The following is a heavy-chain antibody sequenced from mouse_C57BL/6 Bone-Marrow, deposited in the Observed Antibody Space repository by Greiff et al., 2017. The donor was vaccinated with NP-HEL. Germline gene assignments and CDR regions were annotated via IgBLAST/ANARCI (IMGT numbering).Heavy chain of an antibody. CDR2: IYPRSGNT. J-gene: IGHJ3*01. Sequence: QVQLQQSGAELARPGASVKLSCKASGYTFTSYGISWVKQRTGQGLEWIGEIYPRSGNTYYNEKFKGKAKLTADKSSSTAYMELRSLTSEDSAVYFCAREGNYYGFSWFAYWGQGTLVTVSA. CDR3: AREGNYYGFSWFAY. D-gene: IGHD2-2*01. CDR1: GYTFTSYG. V-gene: IGHV1-81*01.